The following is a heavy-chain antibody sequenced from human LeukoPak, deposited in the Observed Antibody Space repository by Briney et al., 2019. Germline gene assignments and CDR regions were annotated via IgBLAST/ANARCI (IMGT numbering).Heavy chain of an antibody. CDR2: ISSSGST. Sequence: SETLSLTCTVSGGSISSSSYYWSWIRQPPGTGLEWIGYISSSGSTYYNPSLRSRVTISVDTSKNQFSLKLRSVTAADTPVYYCAREDYGDYVQWTRWGQGTLVTVSS. CDR1: GGSISSSSYY. V-gene: IGHV4-30-4*08. CDR3: AREDYGDYVQWTR. J-gene: IGHJ4*02. D-gene: IGHD4-17*01.